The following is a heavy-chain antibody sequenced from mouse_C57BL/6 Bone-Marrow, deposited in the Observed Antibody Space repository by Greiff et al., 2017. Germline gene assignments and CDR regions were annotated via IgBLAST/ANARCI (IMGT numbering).Heavy chain of an antibody. CDR2: IRNKANGYNT. CDR1: GFSFTDYY. Sequence: EVQGVESGGGLVQPGASLRLSCAASGFSFTDYYMSWVRQPPGKAPEWLALIRNKANGYNTEYTASVKGRFTSSRDNSQNILYLHMNTLRAEDSATYYCVKASKLFFFDYWGQGTTLTVSS. CDR3: VKASKLFFFDY. J-gene: IGHJ2*01. V-gene: IGHV7-4*01. D-gene: IGHD1-3*01.